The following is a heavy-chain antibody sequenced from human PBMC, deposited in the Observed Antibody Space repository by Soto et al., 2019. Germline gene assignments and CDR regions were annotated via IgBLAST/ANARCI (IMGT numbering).Heavy chain of an antibody. CDR3: AKGTMWFGEADDYLDY. D-gene: IGHD3-10*01. CDR1: GFTFSSSA. Sequence: EVQLLASGGGLVQPGGSLRLSCAASGFTFSSSAMSWVRQAPGKGLEWVSALSGRGGSTYYADSVKGRFTISRDNSKNTLYLQRHSLRAEDTAVHYWAKGTMWFGEADDYLDYRGQGTLVTVAA. J-gene: IGHJ4*02. V-gene: IGHV3-23*01. CDR2: LSGRGGST.